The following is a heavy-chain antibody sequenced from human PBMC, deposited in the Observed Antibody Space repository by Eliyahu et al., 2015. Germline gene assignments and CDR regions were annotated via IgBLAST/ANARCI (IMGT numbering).Heavy chain of an antibody. Sequence: QLQLQESGPGLVKPSETLPLTCTVSGGSISSSNYYWGWIRQPPGXGLEWIGSIYXSGSTYYNPSLKSRVTISVDTSKNQFSLRLSSVTAADTAVYYCARQKGVVVPAARSYYFYGMDVWGQGTTVTVSS. CDR2: IYXSGST. D-gene: IGHD2-2*01. CDR3: ARQKGVVVPAARSYYFYGMDV. V-gene: IGHV4-39*01. CDR1: GGSISSSNYY. J-gene: IGHJ6*02.